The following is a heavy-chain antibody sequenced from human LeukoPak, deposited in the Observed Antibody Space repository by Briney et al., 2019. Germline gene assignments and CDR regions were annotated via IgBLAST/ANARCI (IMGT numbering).Heavy chain of an antibody. Sequence: GGSLRLSCAASGFTFSSYWMSWVRQAPGKGLEWVAIIKQDGSEKYYVDSVKGRFTISRDNAKNSLYLQMNSLRAEDTAFYYCARDALTIRLSGSYYGGGGQGTLVTVSS. CDR1: GFTFSSYW. V-gene: IGHV3-7*01. J-gene: IGHJ4*02. CDR3: ARDALTIRLSGSYYGG. D-gene: IGHD1-26*01. CDR2: IKQDGSEK.